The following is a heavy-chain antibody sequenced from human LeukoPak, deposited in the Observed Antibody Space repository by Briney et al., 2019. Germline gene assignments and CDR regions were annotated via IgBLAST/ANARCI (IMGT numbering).Heavy chain of an antibody. V-gene: IGHV3-21*01. CDR3: ASIVYSGYDSNDF. CDR1: GFTFSSYS. D-gene: IGHD5-12*01. CDR2: ISSSSSYI. J-gene: IGHJ4*02. Sequence: GGSLGLSCAASGFTFSSYSMNWVRQAPGKGLEWVSSISSSSSYIYYADSLKGRFTISRDNAKNSLYLQMNSLRAEDTAVYYCASIVYSGYDSNDFWGQGTLVTVSS.